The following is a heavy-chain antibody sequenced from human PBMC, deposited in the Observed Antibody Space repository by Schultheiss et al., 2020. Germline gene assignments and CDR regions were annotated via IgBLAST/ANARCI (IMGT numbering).Heavy chain of an antibody. D-gene: IGHD1-26*01. Sequence: GGSLRLSCAASGFTFSSYAMHWVRQAPGKGLEWVAVISYDGSNKFYADSVKGRFTISRDNPKNTLYLQMNSLRAEDRAVYYCAKGALHSGSYIGSYILEYWGQGTLVTVLL. CDR1: GFTFSSYA. V-gene: IGHV3-30-3*01. CDR2: ISYDGSNK. J-gene: IGHJ4*02. CDR3: AKGALHSGSYIGSYILEY.